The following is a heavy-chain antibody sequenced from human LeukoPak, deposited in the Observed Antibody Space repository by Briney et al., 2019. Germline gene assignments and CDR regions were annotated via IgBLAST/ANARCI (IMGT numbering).Heavy chain of an antibody. D-gene: IGHD2-2*01. V-gene: IGHV4-34*01. CDR2: INHSGST. Sequence: SETLSLTCAVYGGSFSGYYWSWIRQPPGKGLEWIGEINHSGSTNYNPSLKSRVTISVDTSKNQFSLKLSSVTAADTAVYYCARAVWDIVVVPAAAKINSYYYYYMDVWGKGTTVTISS. CDR1: GGSFSGYY. J-gene: IGHJ6*03. CDR3: ARAVWDIVVVPAAAKINSYYYYYMDV.